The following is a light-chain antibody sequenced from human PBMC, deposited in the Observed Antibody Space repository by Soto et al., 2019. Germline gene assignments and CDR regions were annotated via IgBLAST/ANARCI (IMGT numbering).Light chain of an antibody. V-gene: IGKV1-5*01. CDR2: DAS. Sequence: DIQMTQSPSALSASVGDRVTITCRASQSISSWLAWYQQKPGKAPRLLIYDASYLERGVPSRFSGSGSGTEFTLTISDLQPDDLATYYCQQYKNFWTFGPGTKVDIK. CDR3: QQYKNFWT. J-gene: IGKJ1*01. CDR1: QSISSW.